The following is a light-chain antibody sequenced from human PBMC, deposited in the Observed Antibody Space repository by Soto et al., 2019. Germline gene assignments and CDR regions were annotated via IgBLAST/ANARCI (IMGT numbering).Light chain of an antibody. V-gene: IGKV1-5*03. CDR3: QQYNSYPST. J-gene: IGKJ1*01. CDR1: QSISSW. CDR2: KAS. Sequence: DIQMTQSPSTMSAFVGDRVTITCRASQSISSWLAWYQQKPGKAPKLLIYKASNLESGVPSRFSGSGSGTEFTLTTSLLQPDDFATYYCQQYNSYPSTFRHGTKVQIK.